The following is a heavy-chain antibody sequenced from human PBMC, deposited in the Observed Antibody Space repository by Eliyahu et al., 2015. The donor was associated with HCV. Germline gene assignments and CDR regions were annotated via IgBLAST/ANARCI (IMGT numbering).Heavy chain of an antibody. D-gene: IGHD6-6*01. CDR1: GXSFSGYY. V-gene: IGHV4-34*01. J-gene: IGHJ6*02. Sequence: QVQLQQWGAGLLKPSETLSXTCAVYGXSFSGYYWXRIRQPPGKGXXWIGEXXHSGSTNYNPSLKSRVTISVDTSKNQFSLKLSSVTAADTAVYYCARGGGKYSSSSPFDVGMDVWGQGTTVTVSS. CDR3: ARGGGKYSSSSPFDVGMDV. CDR2: XXHSGST.